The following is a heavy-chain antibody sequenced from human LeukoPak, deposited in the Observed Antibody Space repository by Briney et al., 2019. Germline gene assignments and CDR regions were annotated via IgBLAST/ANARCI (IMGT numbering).Heavy chain of an antibody. V-gene: IGHV3-30*18. D-gene: IGHD4-17*01. J-gene: IGHJ4*02. CDR3: AKRPSDYGDYVTYFDY. CDR2: MSDDGRNK. Sequence: GGSLRLSCAASGFSFISCGMHWVRQAPGKGLEWVGVMSDDGRNKKYADSVKGRFTISRDNSKDTLYLQMNSLRDEDTAVYYCAKRPSDYGDYVTYFDYWGQGTLVTVSS. CDR1: GFSFISCG.